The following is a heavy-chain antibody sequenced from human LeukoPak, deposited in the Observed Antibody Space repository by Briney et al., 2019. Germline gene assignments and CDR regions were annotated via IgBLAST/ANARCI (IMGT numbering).Heavy chain of an antibody. CDR1: GGTFSSYA. D-gene: IGHD4-17*01. J-gene: IGHJ4*02. CDR3: ARINDYGDYGSDY. V-gene: IGHV1-69*04. Sequence: SVKVSCKASGGTFSSYAISWVRQAPGQGLEWMGRIIPIFGIANYAQKFQGRVTITADKSTSTAYMELSSLRSEDTAVYYCARINDYGDYGSDYWGQGTLVTASS. CDR2: IIPIFGIA.